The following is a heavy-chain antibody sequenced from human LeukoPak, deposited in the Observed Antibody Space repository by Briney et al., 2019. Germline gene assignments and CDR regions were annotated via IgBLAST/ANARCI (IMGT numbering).Heavy chain of an antibody. CDR1: GFTFSHYS. CDR2: ISSSSSYI. Sequence: PGGSLRLSCTASGFTFSHYSINWVRQAPGKRLEWVSSISSSSSYIYYADSVKGRFTISRDNAKNSLFLQMNSPRAEDTAVYYCARRVASANDAFDIWGQGTMVTVSS. CDR3: ARRVASANDAFDI. V-gene: IGHV3-21*01. J-gene: IGHJ3*02. D-gene: IGHD6-13*01.